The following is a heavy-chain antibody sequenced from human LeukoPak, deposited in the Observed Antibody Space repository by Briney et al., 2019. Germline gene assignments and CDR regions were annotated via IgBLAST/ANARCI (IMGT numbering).Heavy chain of an antibody. V-gene: IGHV3-23*01. CDR3: ARDKGTSYLSSFDY. D-gene: IGHD6-6*01. CDR2: ISAGGSRT. J-gene: IGHJ4*02. CDR1: GFAFRNYA. Sequence: GGSLRLSCEASGFAFRNYAMAWVRQSPGKGLEWVSGISAGGSRTYYSESVKGRFTISRDNSKNTLYLQMNSLRAADTAVYYCARDKGTSYLSSFDYWGQGTLVTVSS.